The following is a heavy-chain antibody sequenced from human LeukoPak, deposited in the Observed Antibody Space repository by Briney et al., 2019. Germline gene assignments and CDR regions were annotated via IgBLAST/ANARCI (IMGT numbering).Heavy chain of an antibody. V-gene: IGHV3-23*01. J-gene: IGHJ4*02. CDR3: AKGYSSGWYAFDS. CDR1: GFTFSRYP. Sequence: GWSVRLSCAASGFTFSRYPMMWVRQAPGKGLEWVSTLSSGGGGTYYADSVRGRFTISRDDSKNTLYLQMISLTAEDTALYYCAKGYSSGWYAFDSWGQGTLVTVSS. CDR2: LSSGGGGT. D-gene: IGHD6-19*01.